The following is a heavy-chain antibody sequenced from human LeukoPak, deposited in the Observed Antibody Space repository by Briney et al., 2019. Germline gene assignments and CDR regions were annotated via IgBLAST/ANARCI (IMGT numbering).Heavy chain of an antibody. CDR1: GGSISSSY. CDR3: ARLSSSGWSFDY. V-gene: IGHV4-59*08. J-gene: IGHJ4*02. CDR2: INYSGSR. D-gene: IGHD6-19*01. Sequence: PSDTLSLTCTVSGGSISSSYWSWIRQPPGKGLEWIGYINYSGSRDYNPSLKSRVTISVDTSKNQFSLKLSSVTAADTAVYYCARLSSSGWSFDYWGQGTLVTVSS.